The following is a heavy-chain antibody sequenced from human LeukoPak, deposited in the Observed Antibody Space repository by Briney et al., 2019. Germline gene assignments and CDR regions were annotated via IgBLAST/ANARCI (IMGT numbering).Heavy chain of an antibody. D-gene: IGHD3-22*01. CDR3: ARGVSYYYDNSGHPGWYFDL. CDR2: IRTTGDT. J-gene: IGHJ2*01. V-gene: IGHV3-13*01. Sequence: GGSLRLSCAVSGFTFNYYDMHWVRQAPGKRLEWVSAIRTTGDTHYPDSVKGRFAMPREDAKNSVHLQMNTLRAGDTAVYYCARGVSYYYDNSGHPGWYFDLWGRGTLVTVSS. CDR1: GFTFNYYD.